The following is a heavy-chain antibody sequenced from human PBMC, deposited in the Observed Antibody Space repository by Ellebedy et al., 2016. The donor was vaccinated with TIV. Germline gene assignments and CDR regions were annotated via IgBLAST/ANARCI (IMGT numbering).Heavy chain of an antibody. CDR3: ARAPTAIFAHFYYYYYYMDV. J-gene: IGHJ6*03. D-gene: IGHD2-21*02. CDR1: GFTFSSYA. V-gene: IGHV3-23*01. CDR2: ISGRGGST. Sequence: GGSLRLXXAASGFTFSSYAMSWVRQAPGRRLEWVSAISGRGGSTHYVDSVRGRFTISRDNSKNTLYLQMTSLRAEDTAVYYCARAPTAIFAHFYYYYYYMDVWGKGTTVTVSS.